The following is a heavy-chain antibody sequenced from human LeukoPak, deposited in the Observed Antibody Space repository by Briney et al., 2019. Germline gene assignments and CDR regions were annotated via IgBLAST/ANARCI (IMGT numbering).Heavy chain of an antibody. CDR2: IYSGGSA. D-gene: IGHD2-2*01. Sequence: PGGSLRLSCAASGFIVSSNYMSWVRQAPGKGLEWVSVIYSGGSANYADSVKGRFTISRDNSKNTLYLQMNSLRAEDTAVYYCASKFTSAWYEFWGQGTLVTVSS. V-gene: IGHV3-53*01. J-gene: IGHJ5*01. CDR3: ASKFTSAWYEF. CDR1: GFIVSSNY.